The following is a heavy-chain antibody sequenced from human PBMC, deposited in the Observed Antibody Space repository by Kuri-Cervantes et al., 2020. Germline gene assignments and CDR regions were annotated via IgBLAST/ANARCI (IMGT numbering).Heavy chain of an antibody. CDR2: ISWNSGSI. D-gene: IGHD3-16*02. CDR3: AILPEFMITFGGVIQPIDY. CDR1: GFTFDDYA. V-gene: IGHV3-9*01. J-gene: IGHJ4*02. Sequence: GGSLRLSCAASGFTFDDYAMHWVRQAPGKGLEWVSGISWNSGSIGYADSVKGRFTISRDNSKNTLYLQMNSLRAEDTAVYYCAILPEFMITFGGVIQPIDYWGQGTLVTVSS.